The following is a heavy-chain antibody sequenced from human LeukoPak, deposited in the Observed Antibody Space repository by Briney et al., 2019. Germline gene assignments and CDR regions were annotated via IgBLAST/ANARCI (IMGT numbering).Heavy chain of an antibody. Sequence: GGSLRLSGAASAFTFDDYALHWLRQAPGKGLEWVSHISWDGGSTYYAVSVKGRFTISRDNSKSSLYLQMNSLRAEDTDLYYCAKDIDPHYDFWSGYPDPWGQGTLVTVPS. CDR1: AFTFDDYA. J-gene: IGHJ5*02. CDR3: AKDIDPHYDFWSGYPDP. D-gene: IGHD3-3*01. CDR2: ISWDGGST. V-gene: IGHV3-43D*03.